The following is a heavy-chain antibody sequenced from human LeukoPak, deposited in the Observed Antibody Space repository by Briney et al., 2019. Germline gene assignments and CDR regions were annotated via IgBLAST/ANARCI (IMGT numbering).Heavy chain of an antibody. CDR3: GRHDSGTYYRFDY. CDR1: GVSVSDGYP. V-gene: IGHV4-39*01. J-gene: IGHJ4*02. CDR2: IHYSGST. D-gene: IGHD1-26*01. Sequence: PSETLSLTCTVSGVSVSDGYPWGWIRQTPRKGLEWIASIHYSGSTYYKESLQSRVTISVDTSRNQFSLKLSSVTAADTSVYYCGRHDSGTYYRFDYWGQGSLVTVSS.